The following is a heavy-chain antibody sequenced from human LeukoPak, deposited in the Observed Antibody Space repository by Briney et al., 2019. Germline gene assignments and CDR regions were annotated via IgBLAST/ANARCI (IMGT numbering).Heavy chain of an antibody. CDR1: GGSISSYY. J-gene: IGHJ4*02. V-gene: IGHV4-59*01. D-gene: IGHD6-13*01. CDR3: AGESIATTGFDY. CDR2: IYYSGST. Sequence: SETLSLTCTVSGGSISSYYWSWIRQPPGKGLEWIGYIYYSGSTNYSPSLGSRLTISVDTSKKQFSLKLSSVTAADTAVYYCAGESIATTGFDYWGQGTLVTVSS.